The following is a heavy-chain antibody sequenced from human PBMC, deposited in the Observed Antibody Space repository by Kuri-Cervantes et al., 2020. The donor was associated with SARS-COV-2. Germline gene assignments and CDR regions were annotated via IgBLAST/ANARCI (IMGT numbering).Heavy chain of an antibody. CDR2: INHSGST. V-gene: IGHV4-34*01. D-gene: IGHD3-16*01. CDR3: ARRGFEGNDY. CDR1: GGSFSGYY. Sequence: SETLSLTCAVYGGSFSGYYWSWIRQPPGKGLEWFGEINHSGSTNYNPSLKSRVTISVDTSKNQFSLKLSSVTAADTAVYYCARRGFEGNDYWGQGTLVTVSS. J-gene: IGHJ4*02.